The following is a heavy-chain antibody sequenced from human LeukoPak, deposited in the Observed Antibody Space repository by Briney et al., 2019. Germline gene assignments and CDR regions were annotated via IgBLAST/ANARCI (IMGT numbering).Heavy chain of an antibody. J-gene: IGHJ6*02. Sequence: TGGSLRLSCAASGFTFSDSWMSWVRQAPGKGLEWVANMNQDGSEKDYVDSVKGRFTISRDNARNSLYLQMDSLRAEDTAVYYCATYTHWVAGDVWGQGTTVTVSS. CDR1: GFTFSDSW. CDR2: MNQDGSEK. CDR3: ATYTHWVAGDV. V-gene: IGHV3-7*01. D-gene: IGHD3-16*01.